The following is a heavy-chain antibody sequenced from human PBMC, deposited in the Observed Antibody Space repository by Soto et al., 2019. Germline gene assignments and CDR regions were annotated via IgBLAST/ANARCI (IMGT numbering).Heavy chain of an antibody. V-gene: IGHV5-10-1*01. CDR2: IDPSDSYT. Sequence: PGESLKISCKASGYSFSNYWITWVRQLPGKGLECMGRIDPSDSYTNYSPSFQGHVTISADKSITTAYLHWSSLTASDTAMYYCAGPYCKPVKNWIVHWDQEALLNISS. CDR1: GYSFSNYW. D-gene: IGHD2-21*01. CDR3: AGPYCKPVKNWIVH. J-gene: IGHJ4*02.